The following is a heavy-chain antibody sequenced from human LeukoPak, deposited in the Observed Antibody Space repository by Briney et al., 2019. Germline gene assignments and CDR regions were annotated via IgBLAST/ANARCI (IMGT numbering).Heavy chain of an antibody. CDR3: ARGGTRQGGFDY. V-gene: IGHV4-4*02. D-gene: IGHD2-15*01. J-gene: IGHJ4*02. Sequence: SETLSLTCAVSGGSISSSNWQSWRRRPPGEGVEWIGEIYHSGSTNYKPSLKSRFTISRDKSKNQLSLKMSSVTAADTAVYYCARGGTRQGGFDYWGQGTLVTVSS. CDR2: IYHSGST. CDR1: GGSISSSNW.